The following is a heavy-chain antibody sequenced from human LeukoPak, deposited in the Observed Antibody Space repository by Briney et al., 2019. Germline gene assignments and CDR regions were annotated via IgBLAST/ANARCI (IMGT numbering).Heavy chain of an antibody. D-gene: IGHD3-22*01. CDR3: ARALYYYDSSGPLPLK. J-gene: IGHJ4*02. CDR1: GGSISSYY. Sequence: PSETLSLTCTVSGGSISSYYWSWIRQPPGKGLEWIGYIFYSGSTNYNPSLKGRVTISVDTSTNQFSLNLSSVTAADTAVYSCARALYYYDSSGPLPLKWGQGTLVTVSS. V-gene: IGHV4-59*01. CDR2: IFYSGST.